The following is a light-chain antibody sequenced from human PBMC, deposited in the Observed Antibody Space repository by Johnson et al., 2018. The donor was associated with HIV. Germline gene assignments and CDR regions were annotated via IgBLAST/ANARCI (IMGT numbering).Light chain of an antibody. J-gene: IGLJ1*01. CDR2: ENN. CDR1: SSNIGNNY. V-gene: IGLV1-51*02. Sequence: LTQPPSVSAAPGQKVTISCSGSSSNIGNNYVSWYRHFPGTAPKLLIYENNKRPSGIPDRFSGSKSGTSATLGITGLQTGDDADYYCGTWDSSLSTSVFGTGTKVTVL. CDR3: GTWDSSLSTSV.